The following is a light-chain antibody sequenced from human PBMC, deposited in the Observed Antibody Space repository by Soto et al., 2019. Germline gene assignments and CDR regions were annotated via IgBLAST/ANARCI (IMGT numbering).Light chain of an antibody. J-gene: IGLJ2*01. CDR1: SGHSSYA. V-gene: IGLV4-69*01. CDR2: LDNDGSN. CDR3: QTWGTGIHVV. Sequence: QLVLTQSPSASASLGASVKLTCTLSSGHSSYAIAWHQQQPEKGTRYLMKLDNDGSNTKGDAIPERFSGSSSGAERYLTISSLQSEDEADYYCQTWGTGIHVVFGGGTKLTFL.